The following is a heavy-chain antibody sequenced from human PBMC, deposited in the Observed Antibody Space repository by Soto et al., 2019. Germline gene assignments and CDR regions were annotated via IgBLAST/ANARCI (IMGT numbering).Heavy chain of an antibody. J-gene: IGHJ6*02. CDR2: ISGYNGDT. D-gene: IGHD6-6*01. CDR1: GYTFTSFG. V-gene: IGHV1-18*04. Sequence: QLHLVQSGAEVKKPGASVKVSCTASGYTFTSFGVSWVRQVPGQGLEWMGWISGYNGDTDYAQKFQGRVTMTTDRYTSTAYMEVRSLRSDARAVYYCARDKPQQIVGYNYYYGMDVWGQGTTVTVSS. CDR3: ARDKPQQIVGYNYYYGMDV.